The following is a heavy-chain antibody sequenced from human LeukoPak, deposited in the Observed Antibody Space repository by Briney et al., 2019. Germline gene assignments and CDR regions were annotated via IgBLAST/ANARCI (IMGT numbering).Heavy chain of an antibody. CDR3: ARDIRGYSGYDPPGAFDY. J-gene: IGHJ4*02. Sequence: SVKVSCKASGGTFSSYAISWVRQAPGQGLEWMGGIIPIFGTANYAQKFQGRVTITADESTSTAYMELSSLRSEDTAVYYCARDIRGYSGYDPPGAFDYWGQGTLVTVSS. V-gene: IGHV1-69*01. D-gene: IGHD5-12*01. CDR2: IIPIFGTA. CDR1: GGTFSSYA.